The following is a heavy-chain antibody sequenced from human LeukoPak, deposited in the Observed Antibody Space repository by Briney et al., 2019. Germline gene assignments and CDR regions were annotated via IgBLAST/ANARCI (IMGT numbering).Heavy chain of an antibody. CDR3: ARDRGFIVDPSLGY. D-gene: IGHD3-22*01. V-gene: IGHV1-69*04. CDR1: GGTFSSYA. CDR2: IIPILGIA. Sequence: PWASVKVSCKASGGTFSSYAISWVRQAPGQGLEWMGRIIPILGIANYAQKFQGRVTITADKSTSTAYMELSSLRSEDTAVYYCARDRGFIVDPSLGYWGQGTLVTVSS. J-gene: IGHJ4*02.